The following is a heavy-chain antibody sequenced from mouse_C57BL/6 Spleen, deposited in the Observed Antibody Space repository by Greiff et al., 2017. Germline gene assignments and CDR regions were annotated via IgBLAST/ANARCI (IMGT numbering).Heavy chain of an antibody. Sequence: VQLQQSGAELVRPGASVKLSCTASGFNIKDDYMHWVKQRPEQGLEWIGWIDPENGDTEYASKFQGKATITADTSSNTAYLQLSSLTSEDTAVYYCTTITTLVPYYFDYWGQGTTLTVSS. D-gene: IGHD1-1*01. V-gene: IGHV14-4*01. CDR3: TTITTLVPYYFDY. J-gene: IGHJ2*01. CDR1: GFNIKDDY. CDR2: IDPENGDT.